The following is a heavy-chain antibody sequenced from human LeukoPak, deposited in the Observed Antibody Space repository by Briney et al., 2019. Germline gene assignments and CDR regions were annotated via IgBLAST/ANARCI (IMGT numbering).Heavy chain of an antibody. Sequence: PGGSLRLSCAASGFTFSSYVMSWVRQAPGKGLEWVSAISGSGGSTYYADSVKGRFTISRDNSKNTLYLQMNSLRAEDTAVYYCAKTLYGRDYFDYWGQGTLVTVSS. V-gene: IGHV3-23*01. CDR1: GFTFSSYV. D-gene: IGHD1-26*01. CDR3: AKTLYGRDYFDY. CDR2: ISGSGGST. J-gene: IGHJ4*02.